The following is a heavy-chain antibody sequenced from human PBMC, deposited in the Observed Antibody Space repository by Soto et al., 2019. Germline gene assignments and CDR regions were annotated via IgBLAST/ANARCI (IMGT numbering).Heavy chain of an antibody. CDR1: GFTFCSYA. CDR2: ISGSGGST. CDR3: AKVAHPPNYYDSSGYYLHY. D-gene: IGHD3-22*01. V-gene: IGHV3-23*01. J-gene: IGHJ4*01. Sequence: GGSLRLSCAASGFTFCSYAMGWVRQAPGKGLEWVSAISGSGGSTYYADSVKGRFTISRDNSKNTLYLQMNSLRAEDTAVYYCAKVAHPPNYYDSSGYYLHYWGQGTLVTVSS.